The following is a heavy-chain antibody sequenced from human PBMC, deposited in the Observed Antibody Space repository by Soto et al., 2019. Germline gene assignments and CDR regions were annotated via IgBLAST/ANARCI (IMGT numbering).Heavy chain of an antibody. J-gene: IGHJ6*02. CDR3: ASHWWQTKMYNYFGIDV. D-gene: IGHD2-8*02. Sequence: QVQLVQSGAEVKKRGSSVKVSCKASGVTFSSYAISWVRQAPGQGLEWMGGIIPIFGTADYAQNFQARVTITADESTRTAYMELSGLRSEDTPVYYCASHWWQTKMYNYFGIDVWGQGATGTVSS. CDR1: GVTFSSYA. V-gene: IGHV1-69*12. CDR2: IIPIFGTA.